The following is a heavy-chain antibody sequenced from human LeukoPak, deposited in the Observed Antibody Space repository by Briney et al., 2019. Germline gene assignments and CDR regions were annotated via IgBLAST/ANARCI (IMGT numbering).Heavy chain of an antibody. Sequence: GGSLRLSCAASGFTFSSYSMNWVRQAPGKGLEWVSSISSSSSYIYYADSVKGRFTISRDNAKNSLYLQMNSLRAEDTALYYCAKGIAAAGTSPYYYYYGMDVWGQGTTVTVSS. CDR2: ISSSSSYI. J-gene: IGHJ6*02. CDR3: AKGIAAAGTSPYYYYYGMDV. CDR1: GFTFSSYS. D-gene: IGHD6-13*01. V-gene: IGHV3-21*04.